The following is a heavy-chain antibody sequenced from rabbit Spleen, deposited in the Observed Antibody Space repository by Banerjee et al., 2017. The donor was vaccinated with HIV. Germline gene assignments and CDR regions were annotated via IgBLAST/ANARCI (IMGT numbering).Heavy chain of an antibody. Sequence: QEQLVESGGGLVKPEGSLKLSCTASGFSFSNKAVMCWVRQTPGKGLEWIACINAVTGKAVYASWAKGRFTFSKTSSTTVTLQLSSLTVADTATYFCVRDKAGDAEYGPYYLNLWGQGTLVTVS. CDR2: INAVTGKA. CDR1: GFSFSNKAV. V-gene: IGHV1S45*01. D-gene: IGHD6-1*01. CDR3: VRDKAGDAEYGPYYLNL. J-gene: IGHJ4*01.